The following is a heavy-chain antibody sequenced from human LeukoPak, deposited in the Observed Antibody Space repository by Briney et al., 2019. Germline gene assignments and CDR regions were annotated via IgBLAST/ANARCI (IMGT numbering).Heavy chain of an antibody. V-gene: IGHV5-51*01. CDR2: IYPGDSDT. D-gene: IGHD4-17*01. Sequence: KPGGSLRLSCKGSGYSFNCYWIGWLRQMPGKGLEWMGIIYPGDSDTRYSPSFQGQVTISADKSISTAYLQGRSVKSSDTDTTYCATDLYGDSFDYWGQGTLVTVSS. CDR3: ATDLYGDSFDY. CDR1: GYSFNCYW. J-gene: IGHJ4*02.